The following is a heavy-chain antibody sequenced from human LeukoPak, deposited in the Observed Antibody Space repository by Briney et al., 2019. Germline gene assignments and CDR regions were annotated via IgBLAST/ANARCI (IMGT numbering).Heavy chain of an antibody. V-gene: IGHV3-23*01. J-gene: IGHJ4*02. CDR2: ISGSGGST. CDR3: ARDPYDYGDSLDY. CDR1: GFTFSSYA. Sequence: TGGSLRLSCAASGFTFSSYAMSWVRQAPGKGLEWVSAISGSGGSTYYADSVKGRFTISRDNSKNTLYLQMNSLRAEDTAVYYCARDPYDYGDSLDYWGQGTLVTVSS. D-gene: IGHD4-17*01.